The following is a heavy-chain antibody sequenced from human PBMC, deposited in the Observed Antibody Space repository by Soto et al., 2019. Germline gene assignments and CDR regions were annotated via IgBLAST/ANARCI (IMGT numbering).Heavy chain of an antibody. V-gene: IGHV4-59*01. CDR3: ARSYDSSGRPRHYVDY. Sequence: SETLSLTCTVSGGSISSYYWSWIRQPPGNGLEYIGYVYDSGSTKYNPSLKSRVTISLDTSKNQFSLKLSSVTAADTAVYYCARSYDSSGRPRHYVDYWGQGALVT. J-gene: IGHJ4*02. CDR2: VYDSGST. CDR1: GGSISSYY. D-gene: IGHD3-22*01.